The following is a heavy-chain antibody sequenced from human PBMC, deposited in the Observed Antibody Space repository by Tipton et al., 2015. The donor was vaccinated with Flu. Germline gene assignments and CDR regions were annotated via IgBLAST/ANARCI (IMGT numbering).Heavy chain of an antibody. D-gene: IGHD3-10*02. CDR2: VSRTGST. CDR1: GDSISSDYY. CDR3: ARHTGDSVRGVIDY. V-gene: IGHV4-38-2*01. J-gene: IGHJ4*02. Sequence: TLSLTCAVSGDSISSDYYWGWIRQFPGKGLEWIGTVSRTGSTIYNPSLKSRVTISVDTSQNQFSLRLSSVTAADTAVYYCARHTGDSVRGVIDYWGQGTLVTVSS.